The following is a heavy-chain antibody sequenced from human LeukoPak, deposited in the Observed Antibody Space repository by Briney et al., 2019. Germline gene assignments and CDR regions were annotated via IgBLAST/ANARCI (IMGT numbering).Heavy chain of an antibody. CDR1: GGSFSGYY. J-gene: IGHJ4*02. Sequence: SETLSLTCAVYGGSFSGYYWSWIRQPPGKGLEWIGEINHRGSTNYNPSLKSRVTISVDTSKNQFSLKLSSVTAADTAVYYCARGPPLGALDYWGQGTLVTVSS. CDR2: INHRGST. V-gene: IGHV4-34*01. D-gene: IGHD4-17*01. CDR3: ARGPPLGALDY.